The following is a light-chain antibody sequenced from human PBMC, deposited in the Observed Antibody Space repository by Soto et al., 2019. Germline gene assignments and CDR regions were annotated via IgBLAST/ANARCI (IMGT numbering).Light chain of an antibody. CDR1: SSNIGGNS. CDR3: GSWDSSLSAYV. CDR2: DDN. V-gene: IGLV1-51*01. J-gene: IGLJ1*01. Sequence: QSVLTQPPSVSAAPGQKVTISCSGSSSNIGGNSVSWYQQLPGTAPKLLIYDDNKRPSGFPDRFSGSKSGTSATLGITGFQTGDEADYYCGSWDSSLSAYVFGTGTRSPS.